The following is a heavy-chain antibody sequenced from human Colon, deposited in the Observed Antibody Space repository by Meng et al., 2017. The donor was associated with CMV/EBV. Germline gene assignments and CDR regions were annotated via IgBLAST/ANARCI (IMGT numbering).Heavy chain of an antibody. Sequence: GESLKISCAASDFIFSDFQMSWVRQAPGKGLEWVAYISSSGNVMHYADSVKGRFTISRDNAKNSLSPQMNSLRAEDTAIYFCAREGDFYDSDGYSYYFDYWGPGTLVTVSS. J-gene: IGHJ4*02. CDR3: AREGDFYDSDGYSYYFDY. V-gene: IGHV3-11*04. D-gene: IGHD3-22*01. CDR1: DFIFSDFQ. CDR2: ISSSGNVM.